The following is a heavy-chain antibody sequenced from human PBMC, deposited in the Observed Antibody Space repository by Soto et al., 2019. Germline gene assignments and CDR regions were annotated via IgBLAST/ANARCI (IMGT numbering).Heavy chain of an antibody. J-gene: IGHJ6*02. D-gene: IGHD2-2*01. V-gene: IGHV4-30-2*01. CDR3: ARGVENYGMDV. CDR1: GGSISSGGYS. CDR2: IYHSGST. Sequence: SETLSLTCAVSGGSISSGGYSWRWIRQPPGKGLEWIGYIYHSGSTYYDPSLKSRVTISVDRSKNQFSLKLSSVTAADTAVYYCARGVENYGMDVWGQGTTVTVSS.